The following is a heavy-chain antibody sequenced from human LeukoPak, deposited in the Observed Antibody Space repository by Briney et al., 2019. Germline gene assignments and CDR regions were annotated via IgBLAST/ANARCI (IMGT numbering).Heavy chain of an antibody. CDR1: GYTFTSYG. J-gene: IGHJ6*02. Sequence: ASVKVSCKASGYTFTSYGISWVRQAPGQGLEWMGWISFYNGNANYAQKLQGRVTMTTDTSTNTAYMDLRSLRSDDTAVYYCAGVDYAMDVWGQGTTVTVSS. CDR2: ISFYNGNA. V-gene: IGHV1-18*01. CDR3: AGVDYAMDV.